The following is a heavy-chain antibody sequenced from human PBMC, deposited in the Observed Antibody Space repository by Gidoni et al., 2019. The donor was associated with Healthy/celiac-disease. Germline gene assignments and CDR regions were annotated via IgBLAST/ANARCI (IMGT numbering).Heavy chain of an antibody. CDR2: INPSGGST. J-gene: IGHJ4*02. D-gene: IGHD5-12*01. V-gene: IGHV1-46*01. Sequence: QVQLVQSGAEVKKPGASVKVSCKASGYTFTSYYMHWVRQAPGQGLEWMGIINPSGGSTSYAQKFQGRVTMTRDTSTSTVYMELSSLRSEDTAVYYCAREEDGYGGYDTPFDYWGQGTLVTVSS. CDR1: GYTFTSYY. CDR3: AREEDGYGGYDTPFDY.